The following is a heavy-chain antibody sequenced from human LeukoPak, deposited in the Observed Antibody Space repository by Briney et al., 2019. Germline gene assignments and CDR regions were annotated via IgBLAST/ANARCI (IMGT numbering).Heavy chain of an antibody. CDR2: INHSGST. V-gene: IGHV4-34*01. J-gene: IGHJ4*02. Sequence: SETLSLTCAVYGGSFSGYYWSWIRQPPGKGLEWIGEINHSGSTNYNPSLKSRATISVDTSKNQFSLKLSSVTAADTAVYYCARGRPYYYYDSSGYAPTAGDYWGQGTLVTVSS. CDR3: ARGRPYYYYDSSGYAPTAGDY. D-gene: IGHD3-22*01. CDR1: GGSFSGYY.